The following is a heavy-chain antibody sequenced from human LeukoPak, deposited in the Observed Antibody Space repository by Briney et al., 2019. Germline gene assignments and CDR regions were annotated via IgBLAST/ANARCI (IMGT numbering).Heavy chain of an antibody. Sequence: PGGSLRLSCAASGFTFSSYSMNWVRQAPGKGLEWVSSISSSSSYIYYADSVKGRFTISRDNAKNSLYLQMNSLRAEDTAVYYCARDSEEYSSSQAGDWGQGTLVTVSS. CDR1: GFTFSSYS. J-gene: IGHJ4*02. V-gene: IGHV3-21*01. CDR3: ARDSEEYSSSQAGD. CDR2: ISSSSSYI. D-gene: IGHD6-6*01.